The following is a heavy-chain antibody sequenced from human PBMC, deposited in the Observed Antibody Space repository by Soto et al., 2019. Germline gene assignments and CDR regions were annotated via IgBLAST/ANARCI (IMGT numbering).Heavy chain of an antibody. Sequence: QVQLVQSGAEVKKPGASVKVSCKASGYTFSSYFISWVRQAPGQGREWMGWISAYNGNTNYAQNLQGRVTMTTDTSTSTAYVELRSLRSDDTAAYYCSSELPPVDYWGQGTLVPFSS. CDR3: SSELPPVDY. V-gene: IGHV1-18*01. CDR2: ISAYNGNT. J-gene: IGHJ4*02. CDR1: GYTFSSYF.